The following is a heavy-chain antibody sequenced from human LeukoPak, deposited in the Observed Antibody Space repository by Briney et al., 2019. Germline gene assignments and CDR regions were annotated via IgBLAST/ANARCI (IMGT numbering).Heavy chain of an antibody. V-gene: IGHV1-18*01. CDR3: ASVGYCSGGSCYHDAFDI. CDR2: ISAYNGNT. D-gene: IGHD2-15*01. J-gene: IGHJ3*02. Sequence: ASVKVSCKASGYTFTSYGISWVRQAPGQGLEWMGWISAYNGNTNYAQKLQGRVTMTTDTSTSTAYMELRSLRSDDTAVYYCASVGYCSGGSCYHDAFDIWGQGTMVTVS. CDR1: GYTFTSYG.